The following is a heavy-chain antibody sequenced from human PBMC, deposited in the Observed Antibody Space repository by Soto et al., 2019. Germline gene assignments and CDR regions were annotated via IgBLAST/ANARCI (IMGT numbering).Heavy chain of an antibody. CDR1: GYTFTSYA. V-gene: IGHV1-3*01. CDR3: ARDRYRVAARGGGYYYYGMDV. CDR2: INAGNGNT. D-gene: IGHD6-6*01. J-gene: IGHJ6*02. Sequence: QVQLVQSGAEVKKPGASVRVSCKASGYTFTSYAMHLVRQAPGQRLEWMGWINAGNGNTKYSQKFQGRVTITRDTSASTAYMELSSLRSEDTAVYYCARDRYRVAARGGGYYYYGMDVWGQGTTVTVSS.